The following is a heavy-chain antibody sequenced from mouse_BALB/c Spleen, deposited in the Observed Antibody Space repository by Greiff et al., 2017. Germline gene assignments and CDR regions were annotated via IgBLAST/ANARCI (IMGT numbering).Heavy chain of an antibody. V-gene: IGHV1S29*02. D-gene: IGHD2-4*01. CDR3: NNGITTPFDY. J-gene: IGHJ2*01. Sequence: VQLQQSGPELVKPGASVKISCKASGYTFTDYNMHWVKQSHGKSLEWIGYIYPYNGGTGYNQKFKSKATLTVDNSSSTAYMELRSLTSEDSAVYYCNNGITTPFDYWGQGTTLTVSS. CDR2: IYPYNGGT. CDR1: GYTFTDYN.